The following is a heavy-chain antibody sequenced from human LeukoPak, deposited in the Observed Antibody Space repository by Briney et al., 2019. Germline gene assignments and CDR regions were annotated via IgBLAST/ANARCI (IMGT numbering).Heavy chain of an antibody. Sequence: GGSLRLSCAASGFTFSSYEMNWGRQAPGKGVGGVSYISSSGSTKYYADSVKGRFTIYRDNDKNSLYLQMNRLRDEDTAVYYCARDRPMVPFDYWGQGTLVTVSS. CDR3: ARDRPMVPFDY. J-gene: IGHJ4*02. CDR2: ISSSGSTK. CDR1: GFTFSSYE. D-gene: IGHD3-10*01. V-gene: IGHV3-48*03.